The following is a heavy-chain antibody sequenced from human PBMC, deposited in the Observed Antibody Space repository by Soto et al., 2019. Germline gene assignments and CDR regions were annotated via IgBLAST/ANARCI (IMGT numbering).Heavy chain of an antibody. V-gene: IGHV3-23*01. CDR3: AKGVAARPFDNYFYYKDV. D-gene: IGHD6-6*01. CDR1: GFTFSSYA. CDR2: ISGSGGST. Sequence: PGGSLRLSCAASGFTFSSYAMSWVRQAPGKGLEWVSDISGSGGSTYYADSVKGRFTISRDNSKNTLYLQMNSLRAEDTAVYYCAKGVAARPFDNYFYYKDVWGKGTTVTVSS. J-gene: IGHJ6*03.